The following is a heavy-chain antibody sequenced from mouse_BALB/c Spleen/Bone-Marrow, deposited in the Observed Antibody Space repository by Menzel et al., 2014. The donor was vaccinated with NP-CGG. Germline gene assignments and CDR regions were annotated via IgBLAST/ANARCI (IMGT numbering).Heavy chain of an antibody. CDR1: GYTFTSYL. D-gene: IGHD4-1*01. Sequence: EVQLQQSGPELVKPGASVKVSCKASGYTFTSYLIRWVKQKPGQGLGWIGYITPYNDDTKYNEKFKGKATLTSDKSSSTAYMELSSLTSEDSAVYYCARWGGTPYFDYWGQGTTLTVSS. V-gene: IGHV1-14*01. CDR3: ARWGGTPYFDY. J-gene: IGHJ2*01. CDR2: ITPYNDDT.